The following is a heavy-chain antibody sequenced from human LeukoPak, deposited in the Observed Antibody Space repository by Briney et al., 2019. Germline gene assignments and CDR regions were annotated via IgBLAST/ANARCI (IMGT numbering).Heavy chain of an antibody. V-gene: IGHV1-2*02. Sequence: ASVKVSCKASGYTFTTYYMHWVRQAPGQGLEWMGWINPNSGGTSYAQKFQGRVTMTRDTSISTAYMELSSLRSDDTAVYYCARDGSMPYDYWGQGTLVIVSS. J-gene: IGHJ4*02. CDR1: GYTFTTYY. CDR3: ARDGSMPYDY. CDR2: INPNSGGT. D-gene: IGHD2-2*01.